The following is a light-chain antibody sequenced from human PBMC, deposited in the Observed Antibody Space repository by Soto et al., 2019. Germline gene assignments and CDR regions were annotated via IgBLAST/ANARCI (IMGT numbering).Light chain of an antibody. Sequence: ENISTQSPGTLSLSTGERATLTCRASQSVSSSYLAWYQQKPGQAPRLLIYGASSRATGIPDRFSGSGSGTDFTLTISRLEPEDFAVYYCQEYGSSQWRFAHGTKV. J-gene: IGKJ1*01. V-gene: IGKV3-20*01. CDR1: QSVSSSY. CDR3: QEYGSSQWR. CDR2: GAS.